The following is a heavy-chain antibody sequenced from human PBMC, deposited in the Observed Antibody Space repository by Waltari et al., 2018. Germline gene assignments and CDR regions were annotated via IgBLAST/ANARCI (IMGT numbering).Heavy chain of an antibody. V-gene: IGHV3-9*01. CDR1: GFSFDGSA. CDR2: VSWKSGNL. D-gene: IGHD6-13*01. CDR3: AKDVAAGDPPNYYSYMDV. Sequence: EVQLVESGGGLVQPGRSLRLSCAASGFSFDGSARTLFRQAPGKGREWVAGVSWKSGNLGYADSVQGRFTISRDDAKNSLYLQMNSLRAEDTAVYYCAKDVAAGDPPNYYSYMDVWGKGTTVTVSS. J-gene: IGHJ6*03.